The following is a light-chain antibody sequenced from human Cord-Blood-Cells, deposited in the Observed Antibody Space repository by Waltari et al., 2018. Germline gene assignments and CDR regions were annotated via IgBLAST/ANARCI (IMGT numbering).Light chain of an antibody. J-gene: IGLJ1*01. CDR2: GKN. Sequence: SSELTQDPAVSVALGQTVRITCQGDSLRSYYASWYQQKPGQAPVLFIYGKNNRPSGIPDRFSCSSSGNTASLTITGAQAEDEADYYCNSRDSSGNQVFGTGTKVTVL. CDR3: NSRDSSGNQV. V-gene: IGLV3-19*01. CDR1: SLRSYY.